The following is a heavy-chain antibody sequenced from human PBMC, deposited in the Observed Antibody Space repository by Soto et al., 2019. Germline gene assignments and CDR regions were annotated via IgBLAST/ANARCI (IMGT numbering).Heavy chain of an antibody. CDR1: GLTFSSYS. Sequence: PGGSLRLSCAASGLTFSSYSMNWVRQAPGKGLEWVSYISSSSSTIYYADSVKGRFTISRDNAKNSLYLQMNSLRAEDTAVYYCARDSYYGDYYEYFQHWGQGTLVTVSS. J-gene: IGHJ1*01. CDR2: ISSSSSTI. CDR3: ARDSYYGDYYEYFQH. D-gene: IGHD4-17*01. V-gene: IGHV3-48*01.